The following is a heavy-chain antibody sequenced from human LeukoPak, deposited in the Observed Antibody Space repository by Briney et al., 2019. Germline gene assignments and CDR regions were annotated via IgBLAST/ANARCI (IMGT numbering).Heavy chain of an antibody. Sequence: GGSLRLSCAASGFTFSSYEMNWVRQAPGKGLEWVSYISSSGSTIYYADSVKGRFTISRDNAKNSLYLQMNSLRAEDTAVYYCARDGSDGNRGYYGMDVWGLGTTVTVSS. CDR2: ISSSGSTI. CDR3: ARDGSDGNRGYYGMDV. V-gene: IGHV3-48*03. D-gene: IGHD4-23*01. CDR1: GFTFSSYE. J-gene: IGHJ6*02.